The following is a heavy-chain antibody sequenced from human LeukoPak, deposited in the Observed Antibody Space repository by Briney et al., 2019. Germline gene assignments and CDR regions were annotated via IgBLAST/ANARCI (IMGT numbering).Heavy chain of an antibody. CDR1: GFIFSKAW. Sequence: GGSLRLSCANSGFIFSKAWMSWVRQAPGKGLEWVGHIKSKTDGGTTDYSAPVKGRFAISRDDSKDTLYLQMNSLRAEDTAVYYCANGPGYSSSSGLGFDYWGQGTLVTVSS. V-gene: IGHV3-15*01. CDR2: IKSKTDGGTT. J-gene: IGHJ4*02. D-gene: IGHD6-6*01. CDR3: ANGPGYSSSSGLGFDY.